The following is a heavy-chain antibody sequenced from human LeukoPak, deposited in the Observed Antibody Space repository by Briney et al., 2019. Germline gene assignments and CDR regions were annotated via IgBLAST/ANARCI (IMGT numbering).Heavy chain of an antibody. CDR2: ISSSSSTI. J-gene: IGHJ4*02. Sequence: GGSLRLSCAASGCMFSSNWMSWVRQAPGKGLEWVSYISSSSSTIYYADSVKGRFTISRDNAKNSLYLQMNSLRAEDTAVYYCARGSTYYDSSGQVPFDYWGQGTLVTVSS. V-gene: IGHV3-48*01. D-gene: IGHD3-22*01. CDR1: GCMFSSNW. CDR3: ARGSTYYDSSGQVPFDY.